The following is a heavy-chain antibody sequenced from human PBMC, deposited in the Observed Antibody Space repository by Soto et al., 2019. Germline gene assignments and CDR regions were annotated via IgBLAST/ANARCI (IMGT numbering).Heavy chain of an antibody. CDR2: INPSCGST. J-gene: IGHJ4*01. CDR1: GYTFTSYY. D-gene: IGHD3-3*01. V-gene: IGHV1-46*01. CDR3: ATGGRILRFLEWFQLKYYFEY. Sequence: ASVKVSCKASGYTFTSYYMHWARQAPVQGLEWMGVINPSCGSTSYAQKFQGRVTMTRDTSTSTVYMELSSLRSEDTAVYYRATGGRILRFLEWFQLKYYFEYWGHGTLVTVSS.